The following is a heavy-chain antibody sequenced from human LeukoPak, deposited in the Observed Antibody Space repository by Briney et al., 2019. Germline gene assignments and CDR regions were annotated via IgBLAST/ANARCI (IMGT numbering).Heavy chain of an antibody. D-gene: IGHD3-22*01. CDR2: INPNSGGT. CDR1: GYTFTGYY. Sequence: ASVKVSCKASGYTFTGYYMHWVRQAPGQGLEWMGRINPNSGGTNYAQKFQGRVTMTRDTSISTAYMELSRLRSDDTAVYYCARDWTTRRVVTQLDYWGQGTLVTVSS. CDR3: ARDWTTRRVVTQLDY. V-gene: IGHV1-2*06. J-gene: IGHJ4*02.